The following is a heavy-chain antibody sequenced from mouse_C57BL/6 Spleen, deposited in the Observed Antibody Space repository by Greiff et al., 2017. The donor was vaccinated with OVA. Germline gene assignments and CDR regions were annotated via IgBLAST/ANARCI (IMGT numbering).Heavy chain of an antibody. CDR3: ARKGGSNNYFDY. Sequence: EVQLQQSGPELVKPGASVKISCKASGYTFTDYYMNWVKQSHGKSLEWIGDINPNNGGTSYHQKFKGKATLTVDKSYSTAYMELRSLTSEDSAVYYCARKGGSNNYFDYWGQGTTLTVSS. D-gene: IGHD1-1*01. J-gene: IGHJ2*01. V-gene: IGHV1-26*01. CDR1: GYTFTDYY. CDR2: INPNNGGT.